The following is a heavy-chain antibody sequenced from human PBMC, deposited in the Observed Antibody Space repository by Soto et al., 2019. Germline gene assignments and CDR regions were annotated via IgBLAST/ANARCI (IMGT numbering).Heavy chain of an antibody. Sequence: PSETLSLTCTVSGGSISSYYWSWIRQPPGKGLEWIGYIYYSGSTNYNPSLKSRVTISVDTSKNQFSLKLSSVTAADTAVYYCARHGPFPTVTIDYWGQGTLVTV. CDR1: GGSISSYY. CDR2: IYYSGST. J-gene: IGHJ4*02. D-gene: IGHD4-17*01. V-gene: IGHV4-59*08. CDR3: ARHGPFPTVTIDY.